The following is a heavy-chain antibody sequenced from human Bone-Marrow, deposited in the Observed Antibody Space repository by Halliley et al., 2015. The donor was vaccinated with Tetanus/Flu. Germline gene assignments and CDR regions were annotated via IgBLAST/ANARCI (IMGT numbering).Heavy chain of an antibody. CDR3: ARESFLVSSGYPLDGMDV. CDR2: ISDGSTHI. D-gene: IGHD3-22*01. CDR1: GFTFSDCY. Sequence: SLRLSCAASGFTFSDCYMNWVRQAPGKGLEWVSSISDGSTHIYYADSVKGRFTISRDNTKKSLFLQMNSLRADDTAVYYCARESFLVSSGYPLDGMDVWGQGTTVTVSS. J-gene: IGHJ6*02. V-gene: IGHV3-21*01.